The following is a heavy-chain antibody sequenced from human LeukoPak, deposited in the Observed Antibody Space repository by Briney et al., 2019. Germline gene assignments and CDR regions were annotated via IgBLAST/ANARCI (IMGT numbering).Heavy chain of an antibody. D-gene: IGHD6-19*01. V-gene: IGHV3-43*02. CDR1: GCIFDNYA. CDR2: ISGDGGST. CDR3: ARESETSGWYDY. Sequence: GGSLRLSCAAPGCIFDNYAIHWVRQAPGKGLEWVSLISGDGGSTFYADSVRGRFTISRDNTRKSLSLQMSSLRSEDTALYYCARESETSGWYDYWGQGTLVTVSS. J-gene: IGHJ4*02.